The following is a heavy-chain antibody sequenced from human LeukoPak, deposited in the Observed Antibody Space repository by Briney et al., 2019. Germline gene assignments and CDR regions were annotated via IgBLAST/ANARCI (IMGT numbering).Heavy chain of an antibody. J-gene: IGHJ4*02. V-gene: IGHV3-23*01. CDR2: MYPSGDST. Sequence: GGSLRLSCAATGFTFGTYSMTWVRQGPGKGLEWVSSMYPSGDSTFYADSVKGRFTISRDNSKTTLYLQMSSLRTEDTAIYYCAKDVVPDSGWDLDYWGQGTLVTVSS. D-gene: IGHD6-19*01. CDR3: AKDVVPDSGWDLDY. CDR1: GFTFGTYS.